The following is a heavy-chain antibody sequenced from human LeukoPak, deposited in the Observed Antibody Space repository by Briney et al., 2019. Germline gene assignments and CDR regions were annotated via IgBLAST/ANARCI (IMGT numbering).Heavy chain of an antibody. CDR1: GFTFSSYG. V-gene: IGHV3-33*01. CDR3: ARAYYHASGGAFGMDV. D-gene: IGHD3-10*01. CDR2: IWFDGNKK. Sequence: GRSLRLSCAASGFTFSSYGMHWVRQAPGKGLEWAALIWFDGNKKDYVDSVKGRFTISRDNSKKTLYLQMNSLRAEDTALYYCARAYYHASGGAFGMDVWGQGTTVTVSS. J-gene: IGHJ6*02.